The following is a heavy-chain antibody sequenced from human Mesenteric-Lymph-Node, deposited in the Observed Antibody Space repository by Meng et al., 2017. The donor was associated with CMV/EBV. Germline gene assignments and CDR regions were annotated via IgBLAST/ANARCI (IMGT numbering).Heavy chain of an antibody. CDR2: ISSSSSYI. D-gene: IGHD6-19*01. CDR1: GFTFSDYY. CDR3: AKERAWYSSGPDY. J-gene: IGHJ4*02. Sequence: GESLKISCAASGFTFSDYYMSWIRQAPGKGLEWVSSISSSSSYIYYADSVKGRFTISRDNAKNSLYLQMNSLRAEDTAVYYCAKERAWYSSGPDYWGQGTLVTVSS. V-gene: IGHV3-11*05.